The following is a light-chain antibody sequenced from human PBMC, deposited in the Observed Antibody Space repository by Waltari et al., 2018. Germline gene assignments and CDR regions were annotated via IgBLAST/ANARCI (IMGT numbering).Light chain of an antibody. CDR2: WAS. CDR1: PSVLGSSNNKND. J-gene: IGKJ4*01. V-gene: IGKV4-1*01. Sequence: DIVITQSPDSLAGSLRARAPINCKYTPSVLGSSNNKNDLTWYQQKPGQPPKLLISWASTRESGVPDRFSGSGSGTDFTLTISSLQAEDVAVYYCQQYLSAPLTFGGGTKVEIK. CDR3: QQYLSAPLT.